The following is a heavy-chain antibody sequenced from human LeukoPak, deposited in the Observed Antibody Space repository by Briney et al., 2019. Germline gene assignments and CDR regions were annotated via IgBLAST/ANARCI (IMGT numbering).Heavy chain of an antibody. V-gene: IGHV4-4*07. D-gene: IGHD6-19*01. J-gene: IGHJ4*02. CDR2: IYSSGST. CDR3: ARGSSGWYSIDY. Sequence: WIRQAXXXXLEWIGRIYSSGSTNYNPSLKSRVTMSVDTSKNQFSLNLNSVTAADTAVYYCARGSSGWYSIDYWGQGTLVTVSS.